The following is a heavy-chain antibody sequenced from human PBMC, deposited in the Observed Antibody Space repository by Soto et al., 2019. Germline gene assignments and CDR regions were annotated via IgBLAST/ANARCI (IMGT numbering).Heavy chain of an antibody. CDR2: ISYDGSNK. Sequence: GGSLRLSCAASGFTFSSYAMHWVRQAPGKGLEWVAVISYDGSNKYYADSVKGRFTISRDNSKNTLYLQMNSLRAEDTAVYYCARDFRGLGIVVVPAAPGANWFDPWGQGTLVTVSS. CDR1: GFTFSSYA. V-gene: IGHV3-30-3*01. D-gene: IGHD2-2*01. CDR3: ARDFRGLGIVVVPAAPGANWFDP. J-gene: IGHJ5*02.